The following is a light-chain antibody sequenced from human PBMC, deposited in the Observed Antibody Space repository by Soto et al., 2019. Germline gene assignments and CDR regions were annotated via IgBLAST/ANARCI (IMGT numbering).Light chain of an antibody. V-gene: IGLV2-14*03. J-gene: IGLJ2*01. CDR3: SSYANYNVV. Sequence: QSALTQPASVSGSPGQSITISCTGTDSDIGVYNYVSWYQQYPGKAPKLMIYDVTNRPSGVSNRFSGSKSGNMASLTISGRQAEDEADYYCSSYANYNVVFGGGTQLTVL. CDR1: DSDIGVYNY. CDR2: DVT.